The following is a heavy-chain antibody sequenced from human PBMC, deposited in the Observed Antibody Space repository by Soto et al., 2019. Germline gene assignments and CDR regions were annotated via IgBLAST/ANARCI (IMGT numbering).Heavy chain of an antibody. Sequence: QVQLVQSGAEVKKPGSSVKVSCKASGGTFSSYTISWVRQAPGQGLEWMGRIIPILGIANYAQKFQGRVTITADKSTSTAYMELSSLRSXDTAVYXCAXXXSRDGYRDYWGQGTLVTVSS. CDR3: AXXXSRDGYRDY. D-gene: IGHD5-12*01. CDR2: IIPILGIA. CDR1: GGTFSSYT. J-gene: IGHJ4*02. V-gene: IGHV1-69*02.